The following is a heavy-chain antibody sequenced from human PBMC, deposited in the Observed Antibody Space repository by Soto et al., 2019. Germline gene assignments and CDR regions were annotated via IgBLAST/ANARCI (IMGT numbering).Heavy chain of an antibody. J-gene: IGHJ4*02. CDR3: TTDDANYDILTGWGY. Sequence: EVQLVESGGGLVKPGGSLRLSCAASGFTFSNAWMNWVRQAPGKGLEWVGRIKSKTDGGTTDYAAPVKGRFTISRDDSKNTLYLQMNSLKTEDTAVYYCTTDDANYDILTGWGYWGQVTLVTVSS. D-gene: IGHD3-9*01. CDR2: IKSKTDGGTT. V-gene: IGHV3-15*07. CDR1: GFTFSNAW.